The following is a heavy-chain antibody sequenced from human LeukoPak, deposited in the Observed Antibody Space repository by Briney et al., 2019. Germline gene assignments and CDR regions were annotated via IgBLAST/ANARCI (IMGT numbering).Heavy chain of an antibody. CDR3: ARWDPTYDIVATCTRNYY. CDR2: INPNSGGT. CDR1: GYTFTDYY. V-gene: IGHV1-2*02. Sequence: GASVRLSCKASGYTFTDYYMHWVRQAPGQXLEWMGWINPNSGGTNYAQKFQGRVTITRDTSISTAYLELSRLRSDDTAVYYCARWDPTYDIVATCTRNYYWGERCPVTASS. D-gene: IGHD5-12*01. J-gene: IGHJ4*02.